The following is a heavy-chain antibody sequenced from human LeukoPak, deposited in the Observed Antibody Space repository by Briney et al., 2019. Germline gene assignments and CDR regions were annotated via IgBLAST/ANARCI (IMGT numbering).Heavy chain of an antibody. CDR1: GFTFSSYD. Sequence: GGSLRLSCAASGFTFSSYDMLWVRQATGKGLEWVSGIATAGDTFYAGSVKGRFTISRENGKNSLYLQMNSLRAGDTAVYYCARGNRGARPGFDPWGQGTLVTVSS. CDR3: ARGNRGARPGFDP. D-gene: IGHD6-6*01. CDR2: IATAGDT. J-gene: IGHJ5*02. V-gene: IGHV3-13*01.